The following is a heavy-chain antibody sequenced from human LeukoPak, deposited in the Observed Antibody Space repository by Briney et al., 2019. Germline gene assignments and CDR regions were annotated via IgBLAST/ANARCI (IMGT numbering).Heavy chain of an antibody. D-gene: IGHD4-23*01. CDR3: AKFECVGISGFDY. Sequence: GGSPRLSSAASGFTFISYAMSRVRRAPGRGLEWGSAISGSGGSTYYADSLKGRVTISRDNYKNTLYLRKSSLRGEDTAVFYCAKFECVGISGFDYWGQGTLVTVSS. J-gene: IGHJ4*02. CDR1: GFTFISYA. CDR2: ISGSGGST. V-gene: IGHV3-23*01.